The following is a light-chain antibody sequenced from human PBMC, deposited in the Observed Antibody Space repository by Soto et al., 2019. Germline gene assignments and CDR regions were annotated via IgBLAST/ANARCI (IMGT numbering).Light chain of an antibody. J-gene: IGKJ1*01. V-gene: IGKV3-20*01. CDR1: QSVSSNY. CDR3: LHYGTSSWT. CDR2: GVS. Sequence: IVLTQSPGTLSLSPGERATLSCRASQSVSSNYLAWYQQKSGQAPRLPIYGVSSRATGIPDRFSGSGSGTDFTLTISRLDAEDFAVFYCLHYGTSSWTFGQGTKVEIK.